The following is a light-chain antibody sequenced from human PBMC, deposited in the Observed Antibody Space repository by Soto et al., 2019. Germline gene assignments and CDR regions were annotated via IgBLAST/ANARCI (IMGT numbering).Light chain of an antibody. J-gene: IGKJ1*01. CDR3: QQYENYWT. V-gene: IGKV1-5*03. CDR1: QTISSW. Sequence: DILMTQSPSTLSASVGDRVTITCRASQTISSWVAWYQQKPGKAPKLLIYKATSLESGVPSRFSGSGSGTEFSLTISNLQPDDCATYYCQQYENYWTFGQGTKVDIK. CDR2: KAT.